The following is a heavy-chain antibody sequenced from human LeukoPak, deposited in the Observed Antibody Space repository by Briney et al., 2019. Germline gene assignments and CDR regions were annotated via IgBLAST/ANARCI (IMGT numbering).Heavy chain of an antibody. CDR3: ARVGRSKYYFDY. CDR2: ISSSSSYI. V-gene: IGHV3-21*04. D-gene: IGHD3-16*01. Sequence: GGSLRLSCAASGFTFSSYSMNWVRQAPGKGLEWVSSISSSSSYIYYADSVKGRFTISRDNAKNSLYLQMNSLRAEDTAVYYCARVGRSKYYFDYWGQGTLVTVSS. CDR1: GFTFSSYS. J-gene: IGHJ4*02.